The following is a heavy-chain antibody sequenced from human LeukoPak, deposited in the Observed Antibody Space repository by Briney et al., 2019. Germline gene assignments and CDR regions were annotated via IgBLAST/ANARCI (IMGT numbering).Heavy chain of an antibody. CDR1: GFNFNAYA. CDR2: ISSGSSTI. D-gene: IGHD2-15*01. Sequence: GESLTLSCAGSGFNFNAYAMNWARQAPGKGLEWISYISSGSSTIYYSDSVRGRFSISRDNAENTVYLEMNSPGDEDTAVYYCARVGGWQLPKFDYWGRGTLVTVSS. CDR3: ARVGGWQLPKFDY. V-gene: IGHV3-48*02. J-gene: IGHJ4*02.